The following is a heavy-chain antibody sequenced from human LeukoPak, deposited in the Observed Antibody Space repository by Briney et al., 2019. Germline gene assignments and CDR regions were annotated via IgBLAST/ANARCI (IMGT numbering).Heavy chain of an antibody. D-gene: IGHD5-18*01. CDR3: TREKEAYNFGLDYYYYYMDV. CDR1: GFTFSSYE. V-gene: IGHV3-21*05. CDR2: ISSSSSYI. J-gene: IGHJ6*03. Sequence: PGGSLRLSCAASGFTFSSYEMNWVRQAPGKGLEWVSYISSSSSYIYYADSVKGRFTISRDNAKNSLYLQMNSLQTEDTAVYYCTREKEAYNFGLDYYYYYMDVWGKGTTVTVSS.